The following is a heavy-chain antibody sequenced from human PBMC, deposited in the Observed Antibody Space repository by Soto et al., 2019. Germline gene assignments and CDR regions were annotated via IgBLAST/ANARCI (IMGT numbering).Heavy chain of an antibody. V-gene: IGHV3-30-3*01. Sequence: QVQVVQSGGGVVQPGTSLRLSCEASGFIFSSYAMHWVRQAPGKGLEWLAVIAKDGSNKFYAASVKGRFTISRDNSKSTLSLQINTLRNEDTAVYYCARDGGKTPFHFDYWGQGTRVAVSS. CDR3: ARDGGKTPFHFDY. CDR1: GFIFSSYA. D-gene: IGHD3-16*01. CDR2: IAKDGSNK. J-gene: IGHJ4*02.